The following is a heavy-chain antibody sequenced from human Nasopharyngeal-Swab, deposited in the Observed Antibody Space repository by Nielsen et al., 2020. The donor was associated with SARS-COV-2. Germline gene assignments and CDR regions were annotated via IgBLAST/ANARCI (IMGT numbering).Heavy chain of an antibody. Sequence: GESLKISCAASGFTFSSYSMNWVRQAPGKGLEWVGRIKSKTDGGTTDYAAPVKGRFTTSRDDSKNTLYLQMNSLKTEDTAVYYCTTDRRFGESLDYWGQGTLVTVSS. D-gene: IGHD3-10*01. CDR2: IKSKTDGGTT. CDR1: GFTFSSYS. CDR3: TTDRRFGESLDY. J-gene: IGHJ4*02. V-gene: IGHV3-15*01.